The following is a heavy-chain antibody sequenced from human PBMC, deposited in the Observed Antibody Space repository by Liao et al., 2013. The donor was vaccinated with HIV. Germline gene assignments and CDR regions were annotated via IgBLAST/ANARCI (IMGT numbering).Heavy chain of an antibody. D-gene: IGHD1-26*01. CDR2: IYTSGST. J-gene: IGHJ3*02. V-gene: IGHV4-4*07. Sequence: QVQLQESGPGLVKPSETLPLTCTVSGGSISNYQWNWIRQPAGKGLEWIGRIYTSGSTNYNPSLKSRVTMSVDTSKNQFSLKLTSVTAADTAVYYCAREYLLDAFDIWGQGTMVTVSS. CDR1: GGSISNYQ. CDR3: AREYLLDAFDI.